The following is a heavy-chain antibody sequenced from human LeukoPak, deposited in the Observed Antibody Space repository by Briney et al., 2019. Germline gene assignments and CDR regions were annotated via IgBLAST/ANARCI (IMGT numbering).Heavy chain of an antibody. D-gene: IGHD6-13*01. CDR1: GYTFTSYG. Sequence: ASVKVSCKASGYTFTSYGISWVRQAPGQGLEWMGGIIPIFGTANYAQKFQGRVTITADKSTSTAYMELSSLRSEDTAVYYCARDPSILAAAGTSWFDPWGQGTLVTVSS. CDR2: IIPIFGTA. J-gene: IGHJ5*02. V-gene: IGHV1-69*06. CDR3: ARDPSILAAAGTSWFDP.